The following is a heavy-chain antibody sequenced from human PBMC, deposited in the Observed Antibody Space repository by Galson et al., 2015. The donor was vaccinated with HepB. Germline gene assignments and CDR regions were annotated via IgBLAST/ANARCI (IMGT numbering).Heavy chain of an antibody. J-gene: IGHJ4*02. CDR1: GFTFSSYS. V-gene: IGHV3-21*01. D-gene: IGHD4-17*01. Sequence: SLRLSCAASGFTFSSYSMNWVRQAPGKGLKWVSSISSSSSYIYYADSVKGRFTISRDNAKNSLYLQMNSLRAEDTAVYYCARDRGTTVDYWGQGTLVTVSS. CDR3: ARDRGTTVDY. CDR2: ISSSSSYI.